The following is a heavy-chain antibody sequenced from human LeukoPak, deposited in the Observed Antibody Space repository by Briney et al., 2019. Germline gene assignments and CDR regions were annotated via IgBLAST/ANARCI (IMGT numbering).Heavy chain of an antibody. Sequence: GGSLRLSCAASGFIFSNYAMHWVRQAPGKGLEWVAGISYDGGHKYYADSVKGRFTISRDNSKNTLYLQMNSLRAEDTAVYYCARGGPYYYDSSGYYYNWFDPWGQGALVTVSS. CDR2: ISYDGGHK. CDR1: GFIFSNYA. CDR3: ARGGPYYYDSSGYYYNWFDP. D-gene: IGHD3-22*01. V-gene: IGHV3-30*04. J-gene: IGHJ5*02.